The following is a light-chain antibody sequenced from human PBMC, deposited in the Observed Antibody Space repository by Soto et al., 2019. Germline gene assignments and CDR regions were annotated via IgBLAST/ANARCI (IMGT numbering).Light chain of an antibody. CDR2: GVS. J-gene: IGKJ2*01. CDR1: QSLTGNY. CDR3: LHYGGSPCT. Sequence: EIVLTQSPGTLSLSPGERATLSCRASQSLTGNYLAWFQQRPGQAPRLLFYGVSSRATGIPDRFSGSGSGTDFTLTISRLEPADFAVYYCLHYGGSPCTFGQGTKLEIK. V-gene: IGKV3-20*01.